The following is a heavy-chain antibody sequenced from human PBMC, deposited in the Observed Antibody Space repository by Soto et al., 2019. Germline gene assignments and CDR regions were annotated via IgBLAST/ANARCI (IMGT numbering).Heavy chain of an antibody. CDR1: GGSMTTYY. CDR3: ARSTWNYYHY. J-gene: IGHJ4*02. D-gene: IGHD1-7*01. Sequence: TSETLSLTCTVSGGSMTTYYWNWIRQPPGKGLEWIGYVYSSGSTDYNPSLKSRVTISVDTSNNQFSLKLSSVTTADTAVYYCARSTWNYYHYWGQGTLVTVSS. CDR2: VYSSGST. V-gene: IGHV4-59*01.